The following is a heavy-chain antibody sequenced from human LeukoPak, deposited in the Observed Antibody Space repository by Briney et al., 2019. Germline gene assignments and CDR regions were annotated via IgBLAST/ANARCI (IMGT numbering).Heavy chain of an antibody. CDR3: AKDRGAFFIAVVY. D-gene: IGHD6-19*01. V-gene: IGHV3-30*02. Sequence: GGSLRLSCAASGFTFSSYGMHWVRQAPGKGLEWVAFIRYDGSNKYYADSVKGRFTISRDNSKNTLYLKMNSLRAEDTAVYYCAKDRGAFFIAVVYWGQGTLVTVSS. CDR1: GFTFSSYG. CDR2: IRYDGSNK. J-gene: IGHJ4*02.